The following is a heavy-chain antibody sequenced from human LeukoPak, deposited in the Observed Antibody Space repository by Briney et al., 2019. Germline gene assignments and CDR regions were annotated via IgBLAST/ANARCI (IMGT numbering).Heavy chain of an antibody. Sequence: ASVKVSCKASGYTFTSYGISWVRQAPGQGLEWMGWINPNSGGTNYAQKFQGRVTMTRDTSISTAYMELSRLRSDDTAVYYCAREQRRIAAAGTGRGVDYWGQGTLVTVSS. CDR2: INPNSGGT. J-gene: IGHJ4*02. CDR1: GYTFTSYG. D-gene: IGHD6-13*01. CDR3: AREQRRIAAAGTGRGVDY. V-gene: IGHV1-2*02.